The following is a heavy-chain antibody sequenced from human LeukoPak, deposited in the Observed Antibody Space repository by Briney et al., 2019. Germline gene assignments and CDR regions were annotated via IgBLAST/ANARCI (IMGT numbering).Heavy chain of an antibody. CDR2: INPNSGGT. Sequence: ASVKVSCKASGYTFTGYYMHWVRLAPGQGLEWMGWINPNSGGTNYAQKFQGRVTMTRDTSISTAYMELSRLRSDDTAVYYCARELLVGATGVSDYWGQGTLVTVSS. D-gene: IGHD1-26*01. CDR1: GYTFTGYY. J-gene: IGHJ4*02. V-gene: IGHV1-2*02. CDR3: ARELLVGATGVSDY.